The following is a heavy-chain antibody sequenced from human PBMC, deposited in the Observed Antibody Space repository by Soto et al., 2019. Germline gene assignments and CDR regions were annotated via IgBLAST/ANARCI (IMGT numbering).Heavy chain of an antibody. Sequence: SVKVSCKASGGTFSSYAISWVRQAPGQGLEWMGGIIPIFGTANYAQKFQGRVTITADESTSTAYMELSSLRSEDTAVYYCARVTEAVAGTGYYYYGMDVWGQGTTVTVSS. V-gene: IGHV1-69*13. CDR1: GGTFSSYA. D-gene: IGHD6-19*01. CDR3: ARVTEAVAGTGYYYYGMDV. J-gene: IGHJ6*02. CDR2: IIPIFGTA.